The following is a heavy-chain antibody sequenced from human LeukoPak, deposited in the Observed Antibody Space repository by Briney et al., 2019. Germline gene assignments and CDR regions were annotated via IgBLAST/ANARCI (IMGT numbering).Heavy chain of an antibody. V-gene: IGHV1-69*05. D-gene: IGHD6-13*01. CDR1: GGTFSSYA. CDR3: ARDIKGLYSSSWYNGYNWFDP. CDR2: IIPIFGTA. Sequence: SVKVSCTAFGGTFSSYAISWVRQAPGQGLEWMGRIIPIFGTANYAQKFQGRVTITTDESTSTAYMELSSLRSEDTAVYYCARDIKGLYSSSWYNGYNWFDPWGQGTLVTVS. J-gene: IGHJ5*02.